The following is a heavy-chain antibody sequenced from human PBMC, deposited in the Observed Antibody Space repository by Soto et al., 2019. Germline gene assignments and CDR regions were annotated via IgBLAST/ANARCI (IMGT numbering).Heavy chain of an antibody. CDR1: GGSVSTGVHY. CDR3: ARGYYTSWYWFDR. D-gene: IGHD6-13*01. J-gene: IGHJ2*01. V-gene: IGHV4-61*08. Sequence: QVQLQESGPGLVKPSETLSLTCTVSVSGGSVSTGVHYWSWIRQPPGKGLEWIGYIYYSGSTSYIPSLTSRVTISVDTSKNQFSLKLTSVTAADTAVYYCARGYYTSWYWFDRWGRGTLVTVSS. CDR2: IYYSGST.